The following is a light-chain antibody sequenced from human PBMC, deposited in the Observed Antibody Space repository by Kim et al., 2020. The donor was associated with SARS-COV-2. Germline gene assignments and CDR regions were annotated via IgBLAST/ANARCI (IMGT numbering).Light chain of an antibody. V-gene: IGLV2-14*03. J-gene: IGLJ1*01. CDR3: ASYSRSTSLIV. Sequence: QSITISCTGTSSDVGAFNYVSWYQQQSGKAPKLMIYDVIQRPSGVSSRFSASKSGNTASLTISGLQAEDEAEYYCASYSRSTSLIVLGTGTKVTVL. CDR2: DVI. CDR1: SSDVGAFNY.